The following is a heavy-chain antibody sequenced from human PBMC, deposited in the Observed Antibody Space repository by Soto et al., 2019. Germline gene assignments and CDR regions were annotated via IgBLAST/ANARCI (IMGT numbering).Heavy chain of an antibody. J-gene: IGHJ6*02. CDR1: GGSISSSSYY. Sequence: PSETLSLTCTVSGGSISSSSYYWAWVRQPPGKGLEWIGSVYYSGTTYYNPSLKSRVTISVDKSKNQFSLKLSSVTAADTAVYYCARVRGSYYYAIDVWGQGTTVTVSS. CDR3: ARVRGSYYYAIDV. D-gene: IGHD3-10*01. CDR2: VYYSGTT. V-gene: IGHV4-39*07.